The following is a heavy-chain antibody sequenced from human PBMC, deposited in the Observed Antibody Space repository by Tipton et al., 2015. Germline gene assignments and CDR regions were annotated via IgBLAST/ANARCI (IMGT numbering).Heavy chain of an antibody. CDR3: ARGGSPIIEMAYHHYGLDV. V-gene: IGHV4-34*01. J-gene: IGHJ6*02. D-gene: IGHD5-24*01. Sequence: GLVKPSETLSLTCSLSGGSFYTYYGTWIRQPPGQGLEWIGEIYHSGTTNYNPSLRGRFTISLRTSKNQLSQRVDSVTAADTAIYYCARGGSPIIEMAYHHYGLDVWGQGTTVTVSS. CDR1: GGSFYTYY. CDR2: IYHSGTT.